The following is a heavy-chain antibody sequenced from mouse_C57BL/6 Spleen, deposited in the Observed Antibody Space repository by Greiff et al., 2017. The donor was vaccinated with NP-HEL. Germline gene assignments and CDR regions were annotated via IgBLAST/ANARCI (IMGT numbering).Heavy chain of an antibody. D-gene: IGHD2-12*01. V-gene: IGHV5-4*03. CDR2: ISDGGSYI. Sequence: EVKVVESGGGLVKPGGSLKLSCAASGFTFSSYAMSWVRQTPEKRLEWVATISDGGSYIYYPDNVKGRFTISRDNAKNNLYLQMSHLKSEDTAMYYCARGGLLSWFAYWGQGTLVTVSA. CDR3: ARGGLLSWFAY. CDR1: GFTFSSYA. J-gene: IGHJ3*01.